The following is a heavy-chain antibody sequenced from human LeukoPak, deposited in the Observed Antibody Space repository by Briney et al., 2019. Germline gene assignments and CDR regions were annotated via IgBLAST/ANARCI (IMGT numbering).Heavy chain of an antibody. CDR3: ARGYSSSSEDYYFDY. D-gene: IGHD6-6*01. V-gene: IGHV1-18*01. CDR1: GYTFTSYG. Sequence: ASVKVSCKASGYTFTSYGISWVRQAPGQGLEWMGWIRAYNGNTNYAQKLQGRVTMTTDTSTSTAYMELRSLRSDDTAVYYCARGYSSSSEDYYFDYWGQGTLVTVSS. J-gene: IGHJ4*02. CDR2: IRAYNGNT.